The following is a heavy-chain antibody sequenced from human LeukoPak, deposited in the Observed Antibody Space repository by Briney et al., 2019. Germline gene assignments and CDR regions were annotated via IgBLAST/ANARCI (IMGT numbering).Heavy chain of an antibody. CDR2: IYSGADT. CDR3: ARGAAGGSGGIDY. V-gene: IGHV3-53*01. J-gene: IGHJ4*02. Sequence: PGGSLRLSCAASGFTVSSNYMSWVRQAPGKGLEWVSVIYSGADTYYADSVKGRFTVSRDNSKNTVYLQMNSLRAEDTAVYYCARGAAGGSGGIDYWGQGTLVTVSS. CDR1: GFTVSSNY. D-gene: IGHD6-13*01.